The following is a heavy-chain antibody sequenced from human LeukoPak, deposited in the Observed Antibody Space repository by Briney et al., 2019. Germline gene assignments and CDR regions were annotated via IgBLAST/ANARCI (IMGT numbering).Heavy chain of an antibody. CDR3: ATYSSLNRREFQY. D-gene: IGHD3-22*01. J-gene: IGHJ1*01. V-gene: IGHV3-7*01. CDR1: GFTFSNYW. CDR2: IKTDGSEK. Sequence: GGSLRLSCEGSGFTFSNYWMGWVRQAPGKGLQWVANIKTDGSEKYYVDYVKGRFTISRDNAKNSLYLQMNSLRAEDTAVYYCATYSSLNRREFQYWGQGTLLTVSS.